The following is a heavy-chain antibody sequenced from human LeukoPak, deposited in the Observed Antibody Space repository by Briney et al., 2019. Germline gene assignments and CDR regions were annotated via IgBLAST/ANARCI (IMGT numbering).Heavy chain of an antibody. CDR1: GGSFSGYY. CDR2: INHSGSA. J-gene: IGHJ3*02. CDR3: ARTSGYSHDAFDI. D-gene: IGHD3-22*01. V-gene: IGHV4-34*01. Sequence: SETLSLTCAVYGGSFSGYYWSWIRQPPGKGLEWIGEINHSGSANYNPSLKSRVTISVDTSKNQFSLKLSSVTAADTAVYYCARTSGYSHDAFDIWGQGTMVTVSS.